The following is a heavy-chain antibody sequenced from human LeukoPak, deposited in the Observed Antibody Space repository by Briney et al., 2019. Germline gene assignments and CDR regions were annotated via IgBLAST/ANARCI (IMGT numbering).Heavy chain of an antibody. J-gene: IGHJ4*02. Sequence: GGSLRLSCAASGFTFSSYGMHWVRQAPGKGLEWVAVIWYDGSNKYYADSVKGRFTISRDNSKNTLYLQMNSLRAEDTAVYYCARGRYYDSSGYYIDYWGQGTLVTVSS. CDR1: GFTFSSYG. CDR2: IWYDGSNK. V-gene: IGHV3-33*01. CDR3: ARGRYYDSSGYYIDY. D-gene: IGHD3-22*01.